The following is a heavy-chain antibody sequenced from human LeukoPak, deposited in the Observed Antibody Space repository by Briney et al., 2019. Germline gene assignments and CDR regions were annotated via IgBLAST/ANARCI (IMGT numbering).Heavy chain of an antibody. CDR2: ISSNGGST. V-gene: IGHV3-64*01. D-gene: IGHD4-11*01. CDR3: TRVEETATTAAIIRKYSYYYYYMDV. J-gene: IGHJ6*03. CDR1: GFTFSSYA. Sequence: PGGSLRLSCAASGFTFSSYAMHWVRQAPGKGLEYVSAISSNGGSTYYANSVKGRFTISRDNSKNTLYLQMGSLRAGDTAVYYCTRVEETATTAAIIRKYSYYYYYMDVWGKGNTVTVSS.